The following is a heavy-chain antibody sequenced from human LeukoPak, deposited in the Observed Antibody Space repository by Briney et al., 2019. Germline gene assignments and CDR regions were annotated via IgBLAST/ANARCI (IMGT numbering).Heavy chain of an antibody. Sequence: PSETLSLTCAVYGGSFSGYYWSWIRQPPGKGLEWIGEINHSGSTNYNPSLKSRVTISVDTSKNQFSLKLSSVTAADTAVYYCARAVDSGARPFDYWGQGTLVTVSS. CDR1: GGSFSGYY. V-gene: IGHV4-34*01. CDR2: INHSGST. J-gene: IGHJ4*02. CDR3: ARAVDSGARPFDY. D-gene: IGHD1-26*01.